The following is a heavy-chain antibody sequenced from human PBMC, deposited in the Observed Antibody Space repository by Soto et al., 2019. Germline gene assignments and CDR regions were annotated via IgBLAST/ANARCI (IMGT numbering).Heavy chain of an antibody. Sequence: SETLSLTCTVSGGSITSSSHFWGWVRQPPGKGLEWIGTIYFTGNTYYTPSLKSRLTMSIDTSKNEFSLRLNCVTAADTAVYYCAGQTFTIAAASYGRSNWFDPWGQGTLVTVSS. J-gene: IGHJ5*02. CDR2: IYFTGNT. CDR3: AGQTFTIAAASYGRSNWFDP. CDR1: GGSITSSSHF. D-gene: IGHD6-25*01. V-gene: IGHV4-39*01.